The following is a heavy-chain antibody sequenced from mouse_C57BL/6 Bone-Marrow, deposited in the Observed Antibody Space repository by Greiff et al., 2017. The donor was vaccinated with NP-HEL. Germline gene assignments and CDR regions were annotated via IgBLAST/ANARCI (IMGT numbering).Heavy chain of an antibody. J-gene: IGHJ4*01. Sequence: QVQLQQSGAELAKPGASVKLSCKASGYTFPSYWMPWVKQRPGQGLEWIGYINPSSGYTTYNQKFKDKATLTADKSSSTADMQLSSLTYEDSAVYYCARYRASTGTRAMDYWGQGTSVTVSS. D-gene: IGHD4-1*02. CDR3: ARYRASTGTRAMDY. CDR1: GYTFPSYW. CDR2: INPSSGYT. V-gene: IGHV1-7*01.